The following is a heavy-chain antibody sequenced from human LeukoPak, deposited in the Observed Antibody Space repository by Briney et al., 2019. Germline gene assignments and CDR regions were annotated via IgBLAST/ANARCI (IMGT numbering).Heavy chain of an antibody. J-gene: IGHJ4*02. D-gene: IGHD3-10*01. CDR1: GFTVSSNY. CDR3: VQSSGSYFQLGV. V-gene: IGHV3-23*01. CDR2: ISGTGGST. Sequence: PGGSLRLSCAASGFTVSSNYMSWVRQAPGKGLEWVSGISGTGGSTYYADSVKGRFTISRDNSKNTLYLQMNSLRAEDTAVYYCVQSSGSYFQLGVWGQGTLVTVSS.